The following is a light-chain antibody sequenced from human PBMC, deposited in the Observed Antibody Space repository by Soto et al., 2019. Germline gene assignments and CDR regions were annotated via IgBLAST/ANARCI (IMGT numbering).Light chain of an antibody. CDR2: AAS. J-gene: IGKJ2*01. CDR1: QSISIY. CDR3: QQSYRTLYT. Sequence: DIQMTQSPSSLSASVGDRVTITCRASQSISIYLNWYQQKPGKAPKSLLYAASTLQSGVPSRFSGSGSGTDFTLTISNLQPEDVATYYCQQSYRTLYTFGQGTKLEIK. V-gene: IGKV1-39*01.